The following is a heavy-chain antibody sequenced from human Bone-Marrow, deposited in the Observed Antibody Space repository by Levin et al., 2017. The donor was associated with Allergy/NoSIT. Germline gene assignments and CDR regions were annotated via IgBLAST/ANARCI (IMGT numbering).Heavy chain of an antibody. CDR1: GYTFTGYY. J-gene: IGHJ3*02. Sequence: ASVKVSCKASGYTFTGYYMHWVRQAPGQGLEWMGWINPNSGGTNYAQKFQGRVTMTRDTSISTAYMELSRLRSDDTAVYYCARRWDYGSGSYYHDAFDIWGQGTMVTVSS. V-gene: IGHV1-2*02. CDR3: ARRWDYGSGSYYHDAFDI. CDR2: INPNSGGT. D-gene: IGHD3-10*01.